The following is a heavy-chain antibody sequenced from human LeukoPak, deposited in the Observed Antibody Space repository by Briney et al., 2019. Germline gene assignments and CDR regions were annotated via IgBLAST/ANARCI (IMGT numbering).Heavy chain of an antibody. V-gene: IGHV3-9*01. CDR2: ISWNSGSI. D-gene: IGHD6-6*01. CDR3: AKDSYSSSSVLGWFDP. Sequence: GRSLRLSCAASGFTFDDYAMHWVRQAPGKGLEWVSGISWNSGSIGYADSVKGRFTISRDNAKNSLYLQMNSLRAEDTALYYCAKDSYSSSSVLGWFDPWGQGTLVTVSS. J-gene: IGHJ5*02. CDR1: GFTFDDYA.